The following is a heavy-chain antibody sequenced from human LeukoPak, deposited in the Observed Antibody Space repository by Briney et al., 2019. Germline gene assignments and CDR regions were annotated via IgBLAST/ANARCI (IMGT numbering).Heavy chain of an antibody. J-gene: IGHJ3*02. CDR2: ISAYNGNT. CDR1: GYTFTGYY. D-gene: IGHD1-1*01. CDR3: ARDPRSRQPSYDAFDI. V-gene: IGHV1-18*04. Sequence: GASVKVSXKASGYTFTGYYMHWVRQAPGQGLEWMGWISAYNGNTNYAQKVQGRVTMTTDTSTSTAYMELRSLRSDDTAVYYCARDPRSRQPSYDAFDIWGQGTMVTVSS.